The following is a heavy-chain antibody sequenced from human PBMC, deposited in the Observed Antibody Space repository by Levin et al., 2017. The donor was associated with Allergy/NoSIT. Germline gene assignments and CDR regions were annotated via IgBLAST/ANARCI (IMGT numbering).Heavy chain of an antibody. Sequence: SETLSLTCTVSGGSISSYYWSWIRQPPGKGLEWIGYIYYSGSTNYNPSLKSRVTISVDTSKNQFSLKLSSVTAADTAVYYCARFPPHFAAIQNSGSDTTVDYWGQGTLVTVSS. D-gene: IGHD1-26*01. V-gene: IGHV4-59*01. CDR3: ARFPPHFAAIQNSGSDTTVDY. CDR1: GGSISSYY. CDR2: IYYSGST. J-gene: IGHJ4*02.